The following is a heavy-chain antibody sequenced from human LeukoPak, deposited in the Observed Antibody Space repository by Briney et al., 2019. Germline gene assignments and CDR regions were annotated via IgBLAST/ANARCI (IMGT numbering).Heavy chain of an antibody. Sequence: GGSLRLSCAASGFTSSSYGMHWVRQAPGKGLEWVAFRRYDGSNKYYADSVKGRFTISRDNSKNTLYLQMNSLRAEDTAVYYCAKGPVGSASSYYYYYYMDVWGKGTTVTISS. CDR3: AKGPVGSASSYYYYYYMDV. CDR2: RRYDGSNK. D-gene: IGHD2-2*03. J-gene: IGHJ6*03. CDR1: GFTSSSYG. V-gene: IGHV3-30*02.